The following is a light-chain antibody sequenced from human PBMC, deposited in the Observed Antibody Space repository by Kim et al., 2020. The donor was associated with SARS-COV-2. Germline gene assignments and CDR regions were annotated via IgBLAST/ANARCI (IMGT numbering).Light chain of an antibody. CDR3: QQYNNWPPHT. V-gene: IGKV3-15*01. Sequence: ETVMTQSLATLSVSPGERITLSCRASQSVRSNLAWYQQKPGQPPRLLIYGSSTMATGIPARFSGNGSGTEFTLTISSLQSEDFAIFYCQQYNNWPPHTFGQGTKVEI. J-gene: IGKJ2*01. CDR2: GSS. CDR1: QSVRSN.